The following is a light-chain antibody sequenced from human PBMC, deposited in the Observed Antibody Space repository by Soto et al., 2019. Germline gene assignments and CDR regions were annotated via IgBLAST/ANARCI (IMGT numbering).Light chain of an antibody. CDR1: QSVSNNY. J-gene: IGKJ1*01. V-gene: IGKV3-20*01. CDR2: GAS. Sequence: EMVLTQSPGTLSLSPGERATLSCRASQSVSNNYLAWYQQQPGQAPRLLISGASSRATGIPDRFRGSGSGTDFTLTISRLEPEDFAVYYCQHYGTSWWTFGQGTKVEIK. CDR3: QHYGTSWWT.